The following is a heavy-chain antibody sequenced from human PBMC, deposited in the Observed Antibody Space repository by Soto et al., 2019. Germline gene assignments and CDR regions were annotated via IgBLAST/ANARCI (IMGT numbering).Heavy chain of an antibody. CDR3: ARSQRGRTAFTFDY. D-gene: IGHD3-16*01. J-gene: IGHJ4*02. CDR1: GDSVSNDNYY. Sequence: QVQLQESGPGLVKTSETLSLTCAVSGDSVSNDNYYRAWIRQPPGKGLEWIGYIYYSGATSYNSYLKTRLSLSVDMSKVQFSLKQASVTAADTAVYFCARSQRGRTAFTFDYWGQGALVTVSS. CDR2: IYYSGAT. V-gene: IGHV4-61*01.